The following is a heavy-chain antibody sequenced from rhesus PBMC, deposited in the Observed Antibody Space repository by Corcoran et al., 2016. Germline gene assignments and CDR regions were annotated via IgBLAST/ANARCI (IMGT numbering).Heavy chain of an antibody. CDR2: VDHVDGEI. CDR1: GYTFPDLS. CDR3: ARVESGCYYNDWYFDL. Sequence: EVQLVQSGAEVKKPGASVKVSCQVSGYTFPDLSMHWVRPAPGKGLEWMGGVDHVDGEIIPAGKFQGRVTMIEDTSTDTADMELSSLRSEDTAVYYCARVESGCYYNDWYFDLWGPGTPITISS. J-gene: IGHJ2*01. V-gene: IGHV1-156D*01. D-gene: IGHD3-16*01.